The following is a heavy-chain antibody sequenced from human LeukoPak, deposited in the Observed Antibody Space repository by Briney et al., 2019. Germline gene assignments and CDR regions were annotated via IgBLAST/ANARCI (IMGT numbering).Heavy chain of an antibody. CDR1: GFTFSSYW. CDR2: INRDGRST. V-gene: IGHV3-74*01. D-gene: IGHD4-23*01. CDR3: ARVSTFGGNSEGNFDY. Sequence: TGGSLRLSCAASGFTFSSYWMHWVRQAPGKGLVWVSRINRDGRSTSYADSVKGRFTISRDNAKNTLYLQMNNLRAEDTAVYYCARVSTFGGNSEGNFDYWGQGTLVTVSS. J-gene: IGHJ4*02.